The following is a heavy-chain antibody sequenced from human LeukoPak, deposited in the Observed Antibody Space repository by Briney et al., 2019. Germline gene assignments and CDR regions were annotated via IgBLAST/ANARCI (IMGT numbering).Heavy chain of an antibody. V-gene: IGHV3-33*01. J-gene: IGHJ4*02. D-gene: IGHD3-3*01. Sequence: TGGSLRLSCAASGFTFSSYGMHWVRQAPGKGLEWVAVIWYDGSNKYYADSVKGRFTISRDNSKNTLYLQMNSLRAEDTAVYYCARGSEYYDFWSGYYYFDYWGQGTLVTVSS. CDR1: GFTFSSYG. CDR3: ARGSEYYDFWSGYYYFDY. CDR2: IWYDGSNK.